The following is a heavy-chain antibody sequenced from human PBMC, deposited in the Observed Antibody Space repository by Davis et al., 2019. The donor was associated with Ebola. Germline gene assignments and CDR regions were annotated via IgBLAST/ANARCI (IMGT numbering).Heavy chain of an antibody. V-gene: IGHV4-59*08. D-gene: IGHD2-8*01. CDR3: AKWGLGGAFDI. CDR2: IYYSGST. CDR1: GGSISSHY. J-gene: IGHJ3*02. Sequence: PSETLSLTCTVSGGSISSHYWSWIRQPPGKGLEWIGYIYYSGSTNYNPSLKSRVTISVDTSKNQFSLKLSSVTAADMAVYYCAKWGLGGAFDIWGQGTMVTVSS.